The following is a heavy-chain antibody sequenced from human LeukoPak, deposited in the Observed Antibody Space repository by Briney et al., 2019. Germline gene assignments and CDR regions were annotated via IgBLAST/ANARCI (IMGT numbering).Heavy chain of an antibody. Sequence: ASVKVSCKASGGTFSSYANSWVRQAPGQGLEWMGGIIPIFGTANYAQKFQGRVTITTDESTSTAYMELSSLRSEDTAVYYCARVLRFLEWPTPHDAFDIWGQGTMVTVSS. V-gene: IGHV1-69*05. CDR2: IIPIFGTA. J-gene: IGHJ3*02. CDR3: ARVLRFLEWPTPHDAFDI. D-gene: IGHD3-3*01. CDR1: GGTFSSYA.